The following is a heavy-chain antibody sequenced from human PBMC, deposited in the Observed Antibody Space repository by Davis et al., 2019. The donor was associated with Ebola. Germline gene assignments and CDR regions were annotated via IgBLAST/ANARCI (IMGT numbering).Heavy chain of an antibody. CDR3: ACTTYYDFWSGYVYGMDV. CDR2: INHSGST. J-gene: IGHJ6*02. CDR1: GGSFSGYY. V-gene: IGHV4-34*01. D-gene: IGHD3-3*01. Sequence: SETLSLTCAVYGGSFSGYYWSWIRQPPGKGLEWIGEINHSGSTNYNPSLKSRVTISVDTSKNQFSLKLSSVTAADTAVYYCACTTYYDFWSGYVYGMDVWGQGTTVTVSS.